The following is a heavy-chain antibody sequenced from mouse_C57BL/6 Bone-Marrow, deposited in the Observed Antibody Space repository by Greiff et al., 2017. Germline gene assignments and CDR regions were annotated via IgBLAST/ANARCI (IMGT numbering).Heavy chain of an antibody. CDR2: MHPNGGSP. CDR3: ARSYDYDDYTMDY. CDR1: GYTFTNYW. V-gene: IGHV1-64*01. J-gene: IGHJ4*01. D-gene: IGHD2-4*01. Sequence: VQLQESGAELVKPGASVKLSCKASGYTFTNYWMHWVKQRPGQGLEWIGMMHPNGGSPDYNEKFKSEATLSVDKSSRTAYMELSSLTSEDYAVYYCARSYDYDDYTMDYWGQGTSVTVSS.